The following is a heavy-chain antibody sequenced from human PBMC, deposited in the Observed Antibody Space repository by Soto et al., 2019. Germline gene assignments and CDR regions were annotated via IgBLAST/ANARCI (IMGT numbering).Heavy chain of an antibody. D-gene: IGHD3-9*01. CDR2: IWHDGSNK. Sequence: QVQLVESGGGVVQPRRSLRLFCTASGFTFSNYGMHWVRQAPGKGLEWVAAIWHDGSNKYYADSVKGRFTISRDNSKNTLYLQINRLRAEETAVYYWARDPSYYILNLNDWGQGTLVTV. CDR1: GFTFSNYG. CDR3: ARDPSYYILNLND. J-gene: IGHJ1*01. V-gene: IGHV3-33*01.